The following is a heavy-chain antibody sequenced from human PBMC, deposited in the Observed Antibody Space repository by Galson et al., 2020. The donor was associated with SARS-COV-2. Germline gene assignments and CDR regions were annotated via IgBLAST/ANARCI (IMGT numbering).Heavy chain of an antibody. V-gene: IGHV3-30*18. D-gene: IGHD2-15*01. CDR2: ISYDGSNK. Sequence: QLGESLKISCAASGFTFSSYGMHWVRQAPGKGLEWVAVISYDGSNKYYADSVKGRFTISRDNSKNTLYLQMNSLRAEDTAVYYCAKSSAVVVVAAIDYWGQGTLVTVSS. CDR3: AKSSAVVVVAAIDY. CDR1: GFTFSSYG. J-gene: IGHJ4*02.